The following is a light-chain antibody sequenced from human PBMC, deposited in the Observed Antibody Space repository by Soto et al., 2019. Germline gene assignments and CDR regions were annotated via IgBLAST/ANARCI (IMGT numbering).Light chain of an antibody. V-gene: IGKV3-20*01. J-gene: IGKJ2*01. CDR1: ESISRDY. Sequence: EIVLTQSPGTLSLSPGQRATLSCRASESISRDYLAWYQQRLGQAPRLLIYGASSGATGIPDRFSGSGSGTDFTLTISRREPEDFAIYDCQQYGGVPYTFGQGTKLEIK. CDR3: QQYGGVPYT. CDR2: GAS.